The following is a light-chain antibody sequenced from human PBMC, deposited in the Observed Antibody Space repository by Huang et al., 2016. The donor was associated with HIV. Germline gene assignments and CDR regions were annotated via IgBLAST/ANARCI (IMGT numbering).Light chain of an antibody. CDR2: RDS. Sequence: VAVTQSPLSLPVTLGQPASISCNSSQGLMYSDGKTYLSWYHQRPGQSPRRLIYRDSNRDSGVPDRFSGSGSGTKFTLKISRVEAEDVGVYYCMQGTHWPRTFGQGTKVEMK. J-gene: IGKJ1*01. CDR1: QGLMYSDGKTY. CDR3: MQGTHWPRT. V-gene: IGKV2-30*01.